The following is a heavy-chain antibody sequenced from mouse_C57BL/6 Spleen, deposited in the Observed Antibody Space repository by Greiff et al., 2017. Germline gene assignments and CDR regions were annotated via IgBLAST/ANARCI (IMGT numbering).Heavy chain of an antibody. Sequence: QVHVKQSGAELVRPGASVTLSCKASGYTFTDYEMHWVKQTPVHGLEWIGAIDPETGGTAYNQKFKGKAILTADKSSSTAYMELRSLTAEDSAVYYCTMVTTVVASFDYWGQGTTLTVSS. D-gene: IGHD1-1*01. CDR3: TMVTTVVASFDY. V-gene: IGHV1-15*01. CDR1: GYTFTDYE. J-gene: IGHJ2*01. CDR2: IDPETGGT.